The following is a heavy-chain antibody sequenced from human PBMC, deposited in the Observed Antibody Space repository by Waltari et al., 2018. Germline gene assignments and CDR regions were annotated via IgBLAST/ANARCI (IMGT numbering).Heavy chain of an antibody. CDR3: ASKEVSTFGGVAPFDY. J-gene: IGHJ4*02. CDR1: GGSISSSNW. Sequence: QVQLQESGPGLVKPSGTLSLTCAVSGGSISSSNWWSWVRQPPGKGLEWIGEIYHRWSTNYNPSLKSRVTISVDKSKNQFSLKLSSVTAADTAVDYWASKEVSTFGGVAPFDYWGQGTLVTVSS. V-gene: IGHV4-4*02. CDR2: IYHRWST. D-gene: IGHD3-16*01.